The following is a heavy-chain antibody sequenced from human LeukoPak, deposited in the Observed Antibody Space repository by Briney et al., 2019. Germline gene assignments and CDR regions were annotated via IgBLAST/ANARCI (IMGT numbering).Heavy chain of an antibody. CDR3: ARTSGELLPFDY. CDR2: IYYSGST. CDR1: GGSISSYY. V-gene: IGHV4-59*08. J-gene: IGHJ4*02. Sequence: SETLSLTCTVSGGSISSYYWSWIRQPPGKGLEWIGYIYYSGSTNYSPSLKSRVTISVDTSKNQFSLKLSSVTAADTAVYYCARTSGELLPFDYWGQGTLVTVSS. D-gene: IGHD3-10*01.